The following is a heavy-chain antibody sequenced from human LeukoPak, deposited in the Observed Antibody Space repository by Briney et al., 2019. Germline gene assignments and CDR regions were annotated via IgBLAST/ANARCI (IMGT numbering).Heavy chain of an antibody. V-gene: IGHV4-59*01. J-gene: IGHJ5*02. CDR3: ARSNSSGWYPDWFDP. Sequence: KPSETLSLTCTVSGGSISSYYWSRIRQPPGKGLEWIGYIYYSGSTNYNPSLKSRVTISVDASKNQFSLKLSSVTAADTAVYYCARSNSSGWYPDWFDPWGQGTLVTVSS. D-gene: IGHD6-19*01. CDR1: GGSISSYY. CDR2: IYYSGST.